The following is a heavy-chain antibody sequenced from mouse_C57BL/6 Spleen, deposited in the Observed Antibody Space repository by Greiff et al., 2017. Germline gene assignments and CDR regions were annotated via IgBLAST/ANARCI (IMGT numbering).Heavy chain of an antibody. CDR1: GFTFSSYA. Sequence: EVQLVESGEGLVKPGGSLKLSCAASGFTFSSYAMSWVRQTPEKRLEWVAYISSGGDYIYYADTVKGRFTISRDNARNTLYLQMSSLKSEDTAMYYCTRGVNWDDYFDYWGQGTTLTVSS. D-gene: IGHD4-1*01. V-gene: IGHV5-9-1*02. CDR2: ISSGGDYI. J-gene: IGHJ2*01. CDR3: TRGVNWDDYFDY.